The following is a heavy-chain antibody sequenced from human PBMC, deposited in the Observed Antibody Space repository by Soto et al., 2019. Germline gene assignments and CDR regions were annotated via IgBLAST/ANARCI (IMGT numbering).Heavy chain of an antibody. D-gene: IGHD6-19*01. Sequence: QITLKESGPTLVKPTQPLTLTCTFSGFSLNTNAVGVAWIRPPPGKALEWLALLYWVDDKRYSPSLKSRLTITTDTSKNQVVLTMTNMDPEDTATYYCAHRRVRDSSGENFDSWGQGTLVTVSS. V-gene: IGHV2-5*02. CDR1: GFSLNTNAVG. CDR2: LYWVDDK. CDR3: AHRRVRDSSGENFDS. J-gene: IGHJ4*02.